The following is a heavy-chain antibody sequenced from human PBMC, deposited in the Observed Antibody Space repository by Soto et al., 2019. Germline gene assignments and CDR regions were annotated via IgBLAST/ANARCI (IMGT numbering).Heavy chain of an antibody. V-gene: IGHV4-34*01. Sequence: QVHLQQWGAGVLKPSETLSLTCAVSGGSFSGYYWTWIRQIPGKGLEWIGEINQSGNTKYNPSLMSRVTMSVDTSTNQFSLKLRSVTAADTAVYYCARPSYALNWDFHYGMQVWGQGTSVTVSS. CDR1: GGSFSGYY. D-gene: IGHD2-2*01. J-gene: IGHJ6*02. CDR3: ARPSYALNWDFHYGMQV. CDR2: INQSGNT.